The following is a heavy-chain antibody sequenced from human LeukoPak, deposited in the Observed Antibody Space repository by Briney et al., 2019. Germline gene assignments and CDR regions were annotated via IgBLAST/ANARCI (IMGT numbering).Heavy chain of an antibody. Sequence: SQTLSLTCTVSGASISGYYWTWIRQPPGKGLEWIGYIYYTGNTNYNPSLKSRVTMSVDTSKNQFSLKLISVTAADTAVYYCASPSLWPDAFDIWGQGTMVTVSS. CDR2: IYYTGNT. CDR1: GASISGYY. V-gene: IGHV4-59*01. D-gene: IGHD3-16*01. J-gene: IGHJ3*02. CDR3: ASPSLWPDAFDI.